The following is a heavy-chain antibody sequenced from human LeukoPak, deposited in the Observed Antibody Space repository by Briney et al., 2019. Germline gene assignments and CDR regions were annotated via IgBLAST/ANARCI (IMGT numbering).Heavy chain of an antibody. Sequence: GGSLTLSCAASGFTFSSYAMNWLRQAPGKGLEWVSSISDSGGSTYYADSVKGRFTFSRDNSKNTLYLQMNSLRAEDTAVYYCAKDPGVYGSGSYPTYFDYWGQGTLVTVSS. CDR3: AKDPGVYGSGSYPTYFDY. J-gene: IGHJ4*02. V-gene: IGHV3-23*01. D-gene: IGHD3-10*01. CDR1: GFTFSSYA. CDR2: ISDSGGST.